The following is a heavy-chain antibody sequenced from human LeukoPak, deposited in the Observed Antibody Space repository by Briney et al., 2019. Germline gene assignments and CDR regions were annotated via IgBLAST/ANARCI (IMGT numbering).Heavy chain of an antibody. CDR3: ASRRIAVAGKIALGFDL. CDR2: IYYSGST. Sequence: PSETLSLTCTVSGGSISSSSYYWGWIRQPPGKGLEWIGYIYYSGSTNYNPSLKSRVTISVDTSKNQFSLKLSSVTAADTAVYYCASRRIAVAGKIALGFDLWGRGTLVTVSS. D-gene: IGHD6-19*01. J-gene: IGHJ2*01. V-gene: IGHV4-61*05. CDR1: GGSISSSSYY.